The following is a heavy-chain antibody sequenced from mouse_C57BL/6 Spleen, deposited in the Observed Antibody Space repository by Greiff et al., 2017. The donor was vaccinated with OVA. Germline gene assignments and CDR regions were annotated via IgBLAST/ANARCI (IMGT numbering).Heavy chain of an antibody. CDR1: GYTFTSYW. CDR2: IDPSDSYT. J-gene: IGHJ4*01. D-gene: IGHD2-12*01. V-gene: IGHV1-69*01. Sequence: VQLQQPGAELVMPGASVKLSCKASGYTFTSYWMHWVKQRPGQGLEWIGEIDPSDSYTNYNQKFKGKSTLTVDKSSSTAYMQLSSLTSEDSAVYYCAREGVRYDNYAMDYWGQGTSVTVSS. CDR3: AREGVRYDNYAMDY.